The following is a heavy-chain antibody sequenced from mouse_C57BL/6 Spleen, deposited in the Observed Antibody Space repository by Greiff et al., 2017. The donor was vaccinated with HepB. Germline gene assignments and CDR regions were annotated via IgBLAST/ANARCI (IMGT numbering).Heavy chain of an antibody. CDR3: AKVADWYFDV. J-gene: IGHJ1*03. CDR2: IDPSDSYT. V-gene: IGHV1-69*01. Sequence: VQLQQSGAELVMPGASVKLSCKASGYTFTSYWMHWVKQRPGQGLEWIGEIDPSDSYTNYNQKFKGKSTLTVDKSSSTAYMQLSSLTSEDSAVYYCAKVADWYFDVWGTGTTVTVSS. CDR1: GYTFTSYW. D-gene: IGHD1-1*01.